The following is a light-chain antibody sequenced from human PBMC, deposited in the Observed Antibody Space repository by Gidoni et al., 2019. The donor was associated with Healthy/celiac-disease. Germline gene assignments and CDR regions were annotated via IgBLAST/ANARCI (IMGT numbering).Light chain of an antibody. V-gene: IGKV4-1*01. Sequence: DIVMTQSPHSLAVSLGERATINCKSSQSVLYSSNNKNYLAWYQQKPGQPPKLLIYWASTRESGVPDRFSGSGSGTDFTLTISSLQAEDVAVYYCQQYYSTPFTFGGGTKVEIK. CDR1: QSVLYSSNNKNY. CDR3: QQYYSTPFT. CDR2: WAS. J-gene: IGKJ4*01.